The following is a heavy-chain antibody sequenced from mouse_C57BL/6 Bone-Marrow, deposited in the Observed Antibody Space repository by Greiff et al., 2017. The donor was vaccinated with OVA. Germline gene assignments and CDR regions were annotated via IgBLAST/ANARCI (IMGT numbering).Heavy chain of an antibody. CDR1: GFTFTDYE. Sequence: QVQLVQSGAELVRPGASVTLSCTASGFTFTDYEMHWVQQTPVHGLEWIGAIDPETGGTAYNQKFKGKAILTADKSSSTSYMELRSLTSEDSAVYCCTFSYYAMDYWGQGTSVTVAS. J-gene: IGHJ4*01. CDR3: TFSYYAMDY. V-gene: IGHV1-15*01. CDR2: IDPETGGT.